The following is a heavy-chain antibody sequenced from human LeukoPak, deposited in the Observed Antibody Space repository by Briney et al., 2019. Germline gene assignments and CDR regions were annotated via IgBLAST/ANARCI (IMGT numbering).Heavy chain of an antibody. CDR2: IKQDGSEK. D-gene: IGHD6-19*01. V-gene: IGHV3-7*01. CDR1: GFTFSSYW. J-gene: IGHJ5*02. Sequence: GGSLRLSCAASGFTFSSYWMSWVRQAPGKGLEWVANIKQDGSEKYYVDSVKGRFTISRDNAKNSLYLQMNSLRAEDTAVYYCASRVAVAGYNWFDPWGQGTLVTVSS. CDR3: ASRVAVAGYNWFDP.